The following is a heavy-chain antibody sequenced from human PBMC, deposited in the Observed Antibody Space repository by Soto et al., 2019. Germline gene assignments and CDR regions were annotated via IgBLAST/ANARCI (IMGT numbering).Heavy chain of an antibody. CDR1: GGIFSDYA. V-gene: IGHV1-69*12. CDR3: ARDKLSSLVVETPHLFDS. J-gene: IGHJ5*01. Sequence: QVQLEQSGGEVKKPGSSVKVSCRVSGGIFSDYAVSWVRQAPGQGLQWVGGIIPKFGTAKYARKFEDRVTLTADELTSTVYMEINNLTSEDTALYYCARDKLSSLVVETPHLFDSWGQGTLLTVSS. CDR2: IIPKFGTA. D-gene: IGHD2-21*01.